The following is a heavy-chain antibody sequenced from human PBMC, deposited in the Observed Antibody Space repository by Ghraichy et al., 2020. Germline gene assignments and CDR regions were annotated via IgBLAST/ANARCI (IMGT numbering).Heavy chain of an antibody. D-gene: IGHD3-10*01. Sequence: GSLRLSCTVSGGSISSYYWSWIRQPPGKGLEWIGYIYYSGSTNYNPSLKSRVTISVDTSKNQFSLKLSSVTAADTAVYYCARRGQGVAGGFDYWGQGTLVTVSS. J-gene: IGHJ4*02. CDR2: IYYSGST. CDR3: ARRGQGVAGGFDY. CDR1: GGSISSYY. V-gene: IGHV4-59*08.